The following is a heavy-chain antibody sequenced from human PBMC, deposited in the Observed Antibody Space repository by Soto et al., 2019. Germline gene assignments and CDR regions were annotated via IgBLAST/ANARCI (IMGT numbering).Heavy chain of an antibody. CDR2: ISTSGSYT. J-gene: IGHJ6*02. CDR1: GFTFSTYS. D-gene: IGHD2-2*02. Sequence: LRLSCAASGFTFSTYSMNWVRQAPGKGLEWVSSISTSGSYTYYADSVKGRFTTSRDNAKNSVDLQMNSLRAEDTAVYYCARDQVPAAIGYYYYGMDVWGQGTTVTVSS. CDR3: ARDQVPAAIGYYYYGMDV. V-gene: IGHV3-21*01.